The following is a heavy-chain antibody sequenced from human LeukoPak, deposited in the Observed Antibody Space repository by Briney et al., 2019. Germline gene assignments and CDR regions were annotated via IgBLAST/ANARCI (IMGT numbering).Heavy chain of an antibody. CDR2: INHSGTT. CDR1: GGSFSGYY. J-gene: IGHJ6*03. V-gene: IGHV4-34*01. CDR3: ARVRLPPYYYYFYYMDV. D-gene: IGHD5-18*01. Sequence: SETLSLTCAVYGGSFSGYYWSWIRQPPGKGLEWIGEINHSGTTDYNPSLQSRVTISLDTSKNQFSLKVTSVTAADTAVYYCARVRLPPYYYYFYYMDVWGTGTTVTVSS.